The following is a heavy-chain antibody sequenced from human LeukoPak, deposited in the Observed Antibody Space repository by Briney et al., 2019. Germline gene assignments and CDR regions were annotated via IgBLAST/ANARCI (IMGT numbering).Heavy chain of an antibody. J-gene: IGHJ5*02. D-gene: IGHD6-6*01. V-gene: IGHV4-59*01. Sequence: SETLSLTCTVSGGSISSYYWSWIRQPPGKGLEWIGYIYYSGSTNYNPSLKSRVTISVDTSKNQFSLKLSSVTAADTAVYYCARDRRESMDPGGQGTLVTVSS. CDR1: GGSISSYY. CDR3: ARDRRESMDP. CDR2: IYYSGST.